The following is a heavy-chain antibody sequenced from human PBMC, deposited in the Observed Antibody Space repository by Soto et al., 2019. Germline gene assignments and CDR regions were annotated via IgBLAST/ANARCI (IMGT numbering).Heavy chain of an antibody. J-gene: IGHJ4*02. D-gene: IGHD3-10*01. CDR2: ISAYNGNT. CDR1: GYTFTNYG. CDR3: AHSYGSGTDRSFDY. Sequence: QVQLVQSGSEVKKPGSSVKVSCKASGYTFTNYGISWVRQAPGQGLEWMGWISAYNGNTNYAQKVQGRVTMSTETATITAYMELRSLRSEETAVYYCAHSYGSGTDRSFDYWCQGTLVTVSS. V-gene: IGHV1-18*01.